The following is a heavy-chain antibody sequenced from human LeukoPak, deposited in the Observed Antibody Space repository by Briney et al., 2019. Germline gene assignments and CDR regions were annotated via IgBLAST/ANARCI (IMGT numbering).Heavy chain of an antibody. CDR3: ARFPAAGEYGMDV. D-gene: IGHD6-13*01. V-gene: IGHV3-21*01. CDR2: ISSSSSYI. J-gene: IGHJ6*02. CDR1: GFTFSSYA. Sequence: GASLRLSCAASGFTFSSYAMSWVRQAPGKGLEWVSSISSSSSYIYYADSMKGRFTISRDNAKNSLYLQMNSLRAEDTAVYYCARFPAAGEYGMDVWGQGTTVTVSS.